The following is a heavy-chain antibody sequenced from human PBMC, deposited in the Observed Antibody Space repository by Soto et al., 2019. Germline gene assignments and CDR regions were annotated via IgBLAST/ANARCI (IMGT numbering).Heavy chain of an antibody. V-gene: IGHV3-7*01. CDR1: GFTFSSYW. CDR2: IKQDGSEK. Sequence: GGSLRLSCAASGFTFSSYWMSWVRQAPGKGLEWVANIKQDGSEKYYVDSVKGRFTISRDNAKNSLYLQMNSLRAEDTAVYYCARDATGPLYYFDYWGQGTLVTVSS. D-gene: IGHD2-15*01. J-gene: IGHJ4*02. CDR3: ARDATGPLYYFDY.